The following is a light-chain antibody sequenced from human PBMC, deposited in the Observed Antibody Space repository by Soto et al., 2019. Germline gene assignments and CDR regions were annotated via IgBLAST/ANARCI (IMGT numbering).Light chain of an antibody. CDR2: EVT. V-gene: IGLV2-14*01. CDR3: NSYTTLSNRV. Sequence: QSALTQPASVSGSPGQSITIPCTGTSTEIGAYNYVSWYQQHPGKAPKLLIYEVTNRPSGVSNRFSGSKSGNTASLTISGLQAEDEANYYCNSYTTLSNRVFGTGTKVTVL. J-gene: IGLJ1*01. CDR1: STEIGAYNY.